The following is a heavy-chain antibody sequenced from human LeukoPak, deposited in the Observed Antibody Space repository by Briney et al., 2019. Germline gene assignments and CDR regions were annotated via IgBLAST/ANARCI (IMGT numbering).Heavy chain of an antibody. Sequence: ASVKVSCKASGGTFSSYAISWVRQAPGQGLEWMGRIIPILGIANYAQKFQGRVTITADKSTSTAYMELSSLRSEDTAVYYCARDSDYDFWSGYFYYYYGMDVWGQGTTVTVSS. J-gene: IGHJ6*02. CDR3: ARDSDYDFWSGYFYYYYGMDV. V-gene: IGHV1-69*04. D-gene: IGHD3-3*01. CDR2: IIPILGIA. CDR1: GGTFSSYA.